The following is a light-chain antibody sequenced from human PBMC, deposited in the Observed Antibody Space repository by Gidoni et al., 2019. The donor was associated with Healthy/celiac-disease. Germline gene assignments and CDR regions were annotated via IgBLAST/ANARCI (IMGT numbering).Light chain of an antibody. J-gene: IGKJ2*01. V-gene: IGKV3-15*01. CDR2: GAS. CDR3: QQFYT. CDR1: QSVSSN. Sequence: EIVMTQSPATLSVSPGERATHSCRASQSVSSNLAWYQQKPGQAPRLLIYGASTRATGIPARFSGSGSGTEFTLTISSLQSEDFAVYYCQQFYTFGQGTKLEIK.